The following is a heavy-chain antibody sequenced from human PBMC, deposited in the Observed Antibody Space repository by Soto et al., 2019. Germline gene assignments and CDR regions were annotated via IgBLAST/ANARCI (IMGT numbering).Heavy chain of an antibody. CDR2: INHSGST. D-gene: IGHD7-27*01. CDR1: GGSFSGHY. V-gene: IGHV4-34*01. J-gene: IGHJ6*02. Sequence: QVQLQQWGAGLLKPSETLSLTCAVYGGSFSGHYWSWIRQPPGKGLEWIGEINHSGSTNYNPSLKSRVTRSLDTSKNQFSLKLSSVTAADTAVYYCAKPGHWGSYYGMDVWGQGTTVTVSS. CDR3: AKPGHWGSYYGMDV.